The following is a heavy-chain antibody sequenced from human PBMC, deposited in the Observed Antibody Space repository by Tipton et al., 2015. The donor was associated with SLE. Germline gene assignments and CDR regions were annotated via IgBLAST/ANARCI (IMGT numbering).Heavy chain of an antibody. Sequence: TLSLTCAVYGGSFSGYYWSWIRQPPGKGLEWIGEINHSGSTYYNPSLKSRVTISVDTSKNQFSLKLSSVTAADTAVYYCATRHYYDFWSTKDWGAYFDYWGQGTLVTVSS. CDR2: INHSGST. CDR1: GGSFSGYY. V-gene: IGHV4-34*01. CDR3: ATRHYYDFWSTKDWGAYFDY. D-gene: IGHD3-3*01. J-gene: IGHJ4*02.